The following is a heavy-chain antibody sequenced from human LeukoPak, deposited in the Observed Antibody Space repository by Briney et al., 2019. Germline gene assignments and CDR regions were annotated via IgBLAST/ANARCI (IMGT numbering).Heavy chain of an antibody. Sequence: GGSLRLSCAASGFAFDDYAMHWVRQAPGKGLEWVSGISWNSGSIGYADSVKGRFTISRDNAKNSLYLQMNSLRAEDTALYYCAKSSMIGTIFGAWGQGTLVTVSS. J-gene: IGHJ5*02. CDR1: GFAFDDYA. CDR3: AKSSMIGTIFGA. CDR2: ISWNSGSI. D-gene: IGHD3-3*01. V-gene: IGHV3-9*01.